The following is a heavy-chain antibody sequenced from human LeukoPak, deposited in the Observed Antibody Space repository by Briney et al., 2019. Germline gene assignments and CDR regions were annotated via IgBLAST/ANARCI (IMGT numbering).Heavy chain of an antibody. CDR2: IYYSGST. CDR1: GGSISSYY. CDR3: ARESGYPPSIFSD. J-gene: IGHJ4*02. D-gene: IGHD3-3*01. V-gene: IGHV4-59*01. Sequence: ETLSLTCTVSGGSISSYYWSWIRQPPGKGLEGIGYIYYSGSTNYNPSLKSRVTISVDTSKNPFSLKLSSVTAADPAVYYCARESGYPPSIFSDWGQGTLVTVSS.